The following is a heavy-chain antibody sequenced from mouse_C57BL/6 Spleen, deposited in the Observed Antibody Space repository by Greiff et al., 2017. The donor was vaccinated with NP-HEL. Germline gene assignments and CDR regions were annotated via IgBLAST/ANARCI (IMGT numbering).Heavy chain of an antibody. CDR1: GFTFSSYA. V-gene: IGHV5-4*03. J-gene: IGHJ4*01. CDR3: ARGGRPYAMDY. CDR2: ISDGGSYT. Sequence: EVKLMESGGGLVKPGGSLKLSCAASGFTFSSYAMSWVRQTPEKRLEWVATISDGGSYTYYPDNVKGRFTISRDNAKNNLYLQMSHLKSEDTAMYYCARGGRPYAMDYWGQGTSVTVSS.